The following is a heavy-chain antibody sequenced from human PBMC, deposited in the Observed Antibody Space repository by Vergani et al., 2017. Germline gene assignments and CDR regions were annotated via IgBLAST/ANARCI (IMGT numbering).Heavy chain of an antibody. D-gene: IGHD3-22*01. CDR2: ISSNGGST. CDR1: GFTFSSYA. Sequence: VQLVESGGGLVQPGGSLRLSCAASGFTFSSYAMHWVRQAPGKGLEYVSAISSNGGSTYYANSVKGRFTISRDNSKNTLYLQMGSLRAEDMAVYYCARGNGYYDSSGYYVLYYYYGMDVWGQGTTVTVSS. V-gene: IGHV3-64*01. J-gene: IGHJ6*02. CDR3: ARGNGYYDSSGYYVLYYYYGMDV.